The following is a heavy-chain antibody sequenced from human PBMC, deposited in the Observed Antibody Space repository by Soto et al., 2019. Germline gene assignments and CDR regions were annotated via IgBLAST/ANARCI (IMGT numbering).Heavy chain of an antibody. CDR2: IYYSGST. V-gene: IGHV4-61*01. J-gene: IGHJ5*01. D-gene: IGHD3-10*01. CDR1: GGSVNSGHYY. Sequence: SETLSLTCTVSGGSVNSGHYYWNWIRQSPGKGLEWIGYIYYSGSTNYNSSLKSRLSISIDTSRNQFSLKLTSVTAADTAVYYCARESSLLLHDSGKKIDPWGQGILVTVSS. CDR3: ARESSLLLHDSGKKIDP.